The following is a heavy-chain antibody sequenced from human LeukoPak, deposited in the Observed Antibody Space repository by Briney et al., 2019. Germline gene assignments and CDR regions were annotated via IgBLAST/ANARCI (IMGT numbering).Heavy chain of an antibody. CDR3: ARHEITMVRGVITSLFDY. J-gene: IGHJ4*02. CDR1: GYSISSGYY. D-gene: IGHD3-10*01. Sequence: SETLSLTCAVSGYSISSGYYWGWIRQPPGKGLEWIGSIYHSGSTYYNPSLKSRVTISVDTSKNQFSLKLSSVTAADTAVYYCARHEITMVRGVITSLFDYWGQGTLVTVSS. CDR2: IYHSGST. V-gene: IGHV4-38-2*01.